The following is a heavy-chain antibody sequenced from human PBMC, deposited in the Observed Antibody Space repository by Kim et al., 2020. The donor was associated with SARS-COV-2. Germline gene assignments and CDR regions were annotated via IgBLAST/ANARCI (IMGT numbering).Heavy chain of an antibody. D-gene: IGHD3-3*01. Sequence: SETLSLTCTVSGGSISSGDYYWSWIRQPPGKGLEWIGYIYYSGSTYYNPSLKSRVTISVDTSTNQFSLKLSSVTAADTAVYYCARGGRFLEWLLGVNYYFYMDVWGKGTTVTVSS. J-gene: IGHJ6*03. CDR2: IYYSGST. CDR3: ARGGRFLEWLLGVNYYFYMDV. V-gene: IGHV4-30-4*01. CDR1: GGSISSGDYY.